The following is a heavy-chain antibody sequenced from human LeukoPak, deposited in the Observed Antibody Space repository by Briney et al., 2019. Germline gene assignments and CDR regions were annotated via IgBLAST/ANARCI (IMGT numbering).Heavy chain of an antibody. CDR3: ARGGGYNY. Sequence: SETLSLTCTVSGYSISSGYYWGWIRQPPGKGLEWIGNIYHSGSTYYNPSLKSRVTISVDTSKNQFSLKLSSVTAADTAVYCCARGGGYNYWGQGTLVTVSS. CDR2: IYHSGST. J-gene: IGHJ4*02. CDR1: GYSISSGYY. D-gene: IGHD5-24*01. V-gene: IGHV4-38-2*02.